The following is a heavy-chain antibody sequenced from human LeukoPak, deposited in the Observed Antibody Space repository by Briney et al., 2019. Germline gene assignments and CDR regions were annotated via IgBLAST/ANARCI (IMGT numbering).Heavy chain of an antibody. Sequence: QPGGSLRLPCAASGFTFSNYGMHWVRQAPGKGLEWVAFIRYDGTNKNYADSVRGRFTISRDNSKNTLYLQMNSLRAEDTAVYYCAKKRSSTWYDFDYWGQGTLVTVSS. CDR3: AKKRSSTWYDFDY. V-gene: IGHV3-30*02. D-gene: IGHD6-13*01. J-gene: IGHJ4*02. CDR1: GFTFSNYG. CDR2: IRYDGTNK.